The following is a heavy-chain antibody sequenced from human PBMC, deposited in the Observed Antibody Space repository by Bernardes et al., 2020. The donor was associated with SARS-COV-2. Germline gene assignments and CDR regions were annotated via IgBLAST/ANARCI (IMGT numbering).Heavy chain of an antibody. CDR1: GFTCNIYA. CDR3: VRDYPDPAD. CDR2: IYPGANT. Sequence: GSLRLSSAASGFTCNIYAMSWVRQAPGKGPEWVSVIYPGANTYSADSVKGRFTISRDNSKNTMFLQMNSLTTEDTAVYYCVRDYPDPADWGQGTLVTVSS. J-gene: IGHJ4*02. D-gene: IGHD6-13*01. V-gene: IGHV3-66*01.